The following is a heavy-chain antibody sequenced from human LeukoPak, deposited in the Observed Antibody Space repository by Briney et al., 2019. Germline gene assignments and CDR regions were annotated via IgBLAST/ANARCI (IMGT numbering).Heavy chain of an antibody. CDR2: ISYDGSNK. D-gene: IGHD3-10*01. J-gene: IGHJ6*02. CDR1: GFTFSSYA. Sequence: PGRSLRLSCAASGFTFSSYAMHWVRQAPGKGLEWVAVISYDGSNKYHADSVKGRFTTSRDNAKNSLYLQMNSLRAEDTALYYCAKDSRGSGSRYYGMDVWGQGTTVTVSS. CDR3: AKDSRGSGSRYYGMDV. V-gene: IGHV3-30-3*01.